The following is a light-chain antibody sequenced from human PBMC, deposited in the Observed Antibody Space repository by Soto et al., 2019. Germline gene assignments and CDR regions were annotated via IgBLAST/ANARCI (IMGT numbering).Light chain of an antibody. V-gene: IGKV3-15*01. Sequence: IVMTQSPATLSVSPGERATLSCRASLSVSRNLAWYQQKPGQAPRLLIFDASTRATGIPARFSGSGSGTEFTLTITSLQSEDFAVYYCQQYNAWPRTFGQGTKVDIK. CDR3: QQYNAWPRT. J-gene: IGKJ1*01. CDR2: DAS. CDR1: LSVSRN.